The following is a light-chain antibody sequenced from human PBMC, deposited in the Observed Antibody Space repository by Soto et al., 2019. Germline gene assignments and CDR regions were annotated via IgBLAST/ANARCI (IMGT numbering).Light chain of an antibody. CDR3: QQYGSSPRT. J-gene: IGKJ1*01. V-gene: IGKV3-20*01. CDR2: GAS. Sequence: EIVLTQSPGTLSLSPGERATLSCRPSQSVSSTYLAWYQQKPGQAPSLLIYGASSRATGIPGRFSGSGSGTDFTLTISRLEPEDFAVYYCQQYGSSPRTFGQGTKVEIK. CDR1: QSVSSTY.